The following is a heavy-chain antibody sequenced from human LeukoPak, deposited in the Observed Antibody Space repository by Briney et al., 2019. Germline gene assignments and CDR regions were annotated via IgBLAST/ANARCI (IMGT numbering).Heavy chain of an antibody. J-gene: IGHJ6*03. CDR1: GGSISSYY. CDR2: IYYSGYT. D-gene: IGHD5-18*01. V-gene: IGHV4-59*01. Sequence: PSETLSLTCTASGGSISSYYWSWIRQPPGKGLEWIGYIYYSGYTNYNPSLKSRVTISVDTSKNQFSLKLSSVTAADTAVYYCARTTEGGYTYDYFYYYYMDVWGKGTTVTISS. CDR3: ARTTEGGYTYDYFYYYYMDV.